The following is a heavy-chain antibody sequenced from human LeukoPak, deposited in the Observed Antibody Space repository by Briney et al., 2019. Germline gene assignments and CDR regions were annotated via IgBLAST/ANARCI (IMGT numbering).Heavy chain of an antibody. CDR3: ARAVGAGYCSSTSCYINWFDP. Sequence: PGGSLRLSCAASGFTFSSYSMNWVRQAPGKGLEWDSSISSSSSYIYYADSVKGRFTISRDNAKNSLYLQMNSLRAEDTAVYYCARAVGAGYCSSTSCYINWFDPWGQGTLVTVSS. J-gene: IGHJ5*02. CDR2: ISSSSSYI. CDR1: GFTFSSYS. D-gene: IGHD2-2*03. V-gene: IGHV3-21*01.